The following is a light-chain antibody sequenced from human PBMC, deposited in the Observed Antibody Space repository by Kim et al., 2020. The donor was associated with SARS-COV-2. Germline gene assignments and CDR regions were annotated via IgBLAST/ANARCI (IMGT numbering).Light chain of an antibody. J-gene: IGKJ4*01. CDR1: RGISNY. V-gene: IGKV1-27*01. CDR3: QNFDNAPLA. CDR2: GAS. Sequence: SASVGDRVTITCRASRGISNYLAWYQQKHGEVPKLLIYGASTLQLGVPSRFSGSGSGTEFTLTISSLQPEDVATYFCQNFDNAPLAFGGGTKLEI.